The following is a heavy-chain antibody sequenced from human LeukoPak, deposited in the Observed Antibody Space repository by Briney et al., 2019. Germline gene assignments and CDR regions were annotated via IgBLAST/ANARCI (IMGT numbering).Heavy chain of an antibody. V-gene: IGHV4-4*07. CDR3: ARARYREINYAYAGGFYYMDV. J-gene: IGHJ6*03. Sequence: PSETLSLTCTVSGGSISSYYWSRIRQPAGKGLEGIGRIHTSGSTNYNPSLKSRVTISVDTSKNQFSLKLSSVTAADTAVYYCARARYREINYAYAGGFYYMDVWGKGTTVTVSS. CDR2: IHTSGST. D-gene: IGHD1-26*01. CDR1: GGSISSYY.